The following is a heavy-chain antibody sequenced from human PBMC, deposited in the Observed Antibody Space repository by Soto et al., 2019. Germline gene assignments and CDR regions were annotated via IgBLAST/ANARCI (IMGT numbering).Heavy chain of an antibody. D-gene: IGHD5-18*01. Sequence: SETLSLTCTVSNDSISNSAYLWTWIRQPPGKGLELIGYIYYSGSASYNPSLKSRVTISIDTSKSQFSLRLDSMTAADTAVYYCARGRYSYGPYFDPWGQGTLVTVPQ. V-gene: IGHV4-30-4*01. CDR2: IYYSGSA. CDR1: NDSISNSAYL. CDR3: ARGRYSYGPYFDP. J-gene: IGHJ5*02.